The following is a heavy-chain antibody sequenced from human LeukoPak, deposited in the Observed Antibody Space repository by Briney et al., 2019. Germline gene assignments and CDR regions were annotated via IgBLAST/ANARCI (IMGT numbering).Heavy chain of an antibody. Sequence: NPSETLSLTCTVSGGSISSYYWSWIRQPPGKGLEWIGYIYYSGSTNYNPSLKSRVTISVDTSKNQFSLKLSSVTAADTAVYYCARHYDILTGSSSGWFDPWGQGTLVTVSS. CDR1: GGSISSYY. J-gene: IGHJ5*02. D-gene: IGHD3-9*01. V-gene: IGHV4-59*08. CDR2: IYYSGST. CDR3: ARHYDILTGSSSGWFDP.